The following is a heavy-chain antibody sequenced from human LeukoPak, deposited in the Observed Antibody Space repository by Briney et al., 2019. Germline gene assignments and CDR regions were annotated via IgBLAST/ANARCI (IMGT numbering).Heavy chain of an antibody. Sequence: GGSLRLSCEASGFTFSSYAMSWVRPAPGKGLEWVSGISGSGGSTYYADSVKGRFTISRDNSKNTLYLQMNSLRSEDTAVYYCAKMPQYYYDSSGYFDYWGQATLVTVSS. CDR2: ISGSGGST. CDR1: GFTFSSYA. CDR3: AKMPQYYYDSSGYFDY. J-gene: IGHJ4*02. D-gene: IGHD3-22*01. V-gene: IGHV3-23*01.